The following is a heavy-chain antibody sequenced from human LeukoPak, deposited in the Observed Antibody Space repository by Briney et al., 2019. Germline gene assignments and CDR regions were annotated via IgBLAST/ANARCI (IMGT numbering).Heavy chain of an antibody. D-gene: IGHD2-21*02. Sequence: PSETLSLTCTVSGGSISSYYWSWIRQPPGKGLEWIGYIYYSGSTNYNPSLKSRVTISVDTSKNQFSLKLSSVTAADTAVYYCARMWYCGGDCHYYFDYWGQGTLVTVSS. CDR3: ARMWYCGGDCHYYFDY. CDR2: IYYSGST. J-gene: IGHJ4*02. CDR1: GGSISSYY. V-gene: IGHV4-59*01.